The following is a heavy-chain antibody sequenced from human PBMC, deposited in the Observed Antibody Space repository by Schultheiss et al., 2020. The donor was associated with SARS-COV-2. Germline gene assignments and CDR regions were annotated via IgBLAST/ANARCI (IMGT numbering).Heavy chain of an antibody. CDR3: ARGAAMDY. D-gene: IGHD5-18*01. CDR1: GGSISSSSYY. J-gene: IGHJ4*02. CDR2: VYHSGRT. V-gene: IGHV4-39*01. Sequence: SQTLSLTCTVSGGSISSSSYYWGWIRQPPGKGLEWIGYVYHSGRTYYNPSLQGRVTISVDTSTTQFSLKLSSVTAADTAVYYCARGAAMDYWGQGTLVTVSS.